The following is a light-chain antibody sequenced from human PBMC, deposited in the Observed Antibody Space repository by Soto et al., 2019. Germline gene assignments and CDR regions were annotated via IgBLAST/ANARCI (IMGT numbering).Light chain of an antibody. V-gene: IGKV2-28*01. CDR1: QSLLHSNGYNY. Sequence: DIVMTQSQLSLPVTPGEPASISCRSSQSLLHSNGYNYLDWYLQKPGQSPQLLIYLGSNRSSGVPDRFSGSGSGTDFTLKISSVEAEDVGVYYCMQALQTRTFGQGTKVDI. CDR3: MQALQTRT. CDR2: LGS. J-gene: IGKJ1*01.